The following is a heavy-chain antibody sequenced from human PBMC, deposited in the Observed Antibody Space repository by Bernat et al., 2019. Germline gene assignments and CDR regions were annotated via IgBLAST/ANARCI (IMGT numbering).Heavy chain of an antibody. CDR2: ISHSGTT. V-gene: IGHV4-38-2*02. J-gene: IGHJ4*02. D-gene: IGHD3-10*01. CDR3: AGDATSVTWVRGVKYDS. CDR1: GDSISSAYY. Sequence: QVQLQESGPGLVKPSETLSLTCTVSGDSISSAYYWGWIRQLPGKGLEWIGSISHSGTTSYSPSLQSRVTISLDTSNNQFSLKLNSVPAADTAVYYCAGDATSVTWVRGVKYDSWGQGTLVSVSS.